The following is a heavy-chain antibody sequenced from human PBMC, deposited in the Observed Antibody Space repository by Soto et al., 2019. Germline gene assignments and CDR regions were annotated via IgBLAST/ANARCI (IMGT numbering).Heavy chain of an antibody. CDR3: ARLELYDILTGYYKGGYFDY. CDR2: IYYSGST. D-gene: IGHD3-9*01. V-gene: IGHV4-39*01. CDR1: GGSISSSSYY. Sequence: QLQLQESGPGLVKPSETLSLTCTVSGGSISSSSYYWGWIRQPPGKGLEWIGSIYYSGSTYYNPSLKSRVTISVDTSKNQFSLKLSSVTAADTAVYYCARLELYDILTGYYKGGYFDYWGQGTLVTVSS. J-gene: IGHJ4*02.